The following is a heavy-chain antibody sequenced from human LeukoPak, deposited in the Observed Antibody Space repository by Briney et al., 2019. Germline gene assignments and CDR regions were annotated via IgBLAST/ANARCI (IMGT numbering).Heavy chain of an antibody. J-gene: IGHJ4*02. Sequence: PGGSLRLSCSASGFTFSSYAMSRVRQAPGKGLEWVSGISGSGSITYYADSVKGRFTISRDNSKNTLYLQMNSLRAEDTAVYYCAKDRTPSGGYFDYWGQGTLVTVSS. CDR1: GFTFSSYA. D-gene: IGHD2-15*01. V-gene: IGHV3-23*01. CDR3: AKDRTPSGGYFDY. CDR2: ISGSGSIT.